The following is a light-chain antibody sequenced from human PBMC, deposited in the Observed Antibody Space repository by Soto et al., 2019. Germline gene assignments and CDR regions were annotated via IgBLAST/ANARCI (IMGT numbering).Light chain of an antibody. CDR1: RSNIGSNT. CDR2: SHN. J-gene: IGLJ1*01. CDR3: ATWYENLDGYV. Sequence: QSVLTQPPSASGAPGQRVTISCSGSRSNIGSNTVNWYQQLPGTTPKLLIYSHNQRPSWVPDRFSVSKSGTSASLAIIGLQSEEDADYYCATWYENLDGYVFGTGTKVTVL. V-gene: IGLV1-44*01.